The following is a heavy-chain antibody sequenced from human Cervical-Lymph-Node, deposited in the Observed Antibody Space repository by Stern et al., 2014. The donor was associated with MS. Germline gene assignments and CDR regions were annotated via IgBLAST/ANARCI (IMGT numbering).Heavy chain of an antibody. CDR1: GYSFSHFW. D-gene: IGHD3-16*01. J-gene: IGHJ4*02. CDR3: AILRGDTGLHY. V-gene: IGHV5-51*03. Sequence: EVHLVESGAEVKKPGASLRISCKGSGYSFSHFWVGWVRQMPGRCLEWMGIIYLGDSETRYSPSFQARVTISADTSISTAYLQWSSLKASDTAIYYCAILRGDTGLHYWGQGTLVTVSS. CDR2: IYLGDSET.